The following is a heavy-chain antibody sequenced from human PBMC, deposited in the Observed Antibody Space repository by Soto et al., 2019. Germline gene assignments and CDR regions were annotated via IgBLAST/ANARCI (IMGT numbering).Heavy chain of an antibody. J-gene: IGHJ2*01. CDR1: GFTFSSNY. CDR3: ARHSTHWYFDL. Sequence: GGSLRLSCAVSGFTFSSNYMSWVRQAPGRGLEWVSIIYSGGTTYYADSVKGRFTISRDTSKNTLYLQMNSLRDDDTAVYYCARHSTHWYFDLWGRGTLVTVSS. CDR2: IYSGGTT. V-gene: IGHV3-66*04.